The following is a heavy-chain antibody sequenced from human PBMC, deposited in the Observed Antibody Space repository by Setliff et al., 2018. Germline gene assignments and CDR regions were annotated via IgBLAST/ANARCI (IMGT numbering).Heavy chain of an antibody. D-gene: IGHD1-26*01. V-gene: IGHV3-7*01. CDR2: IKQDGSEE. Sequence: GGSLRLSCSASGFTLSTYWMNWVRQAPGKGLEWVAHIKQDGSEEYYVDSVKGRFTISRDNAKNSLYLQMNSLRAEDTAVYYCARDWEQRGYYFDYWGQGTLVTVSS. CDR3: ARDWEQRGYYFDY. J-gene: IGHJ4*02. CDR1: GFTLSTYW.